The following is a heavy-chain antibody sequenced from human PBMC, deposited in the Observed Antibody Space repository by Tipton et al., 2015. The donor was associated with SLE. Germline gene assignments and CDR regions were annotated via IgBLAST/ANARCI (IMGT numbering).Heavy chain of an antibody. CDR3: ARDRRRMAHQVLRSSYYHYLDV. D-gene: IGHD2-2*01. Sequence: TLSLTCTVSGGSIRSYYWGWIRQPPGQGLEWIGRIYYGESMDYNPSLKSRVTMSADTTKNQLSLNLSSVTAADTAVYYCARDRRRMAHQVLRSSYYHYLDVWGKGTTFTVSS. V-gene: IGHV4-39*07. J-gene: IGHJ6*03. CDR2: IYYGESM. CDR1: GGSIRSYY.